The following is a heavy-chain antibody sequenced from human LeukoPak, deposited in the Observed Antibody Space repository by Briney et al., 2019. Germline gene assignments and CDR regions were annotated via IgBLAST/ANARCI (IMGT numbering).Heavy chain of an antibody. J-gene: IGHJ5*02. CDR2: INTNTGNP. D-gene: IGHD6-13*01. V-gene: IGHV7-4-1*02. CDR1: GYTFTSYA. CDR3: ARDHSSSWSRAFDP. Sequence: ASVKVSCKASGYTFTSYAMNWVRQAPGQGLEWMGWINTNTGNPTYAQGFTGRFVFSLDTSVSTAYLQISSLKAEDTAVYYCARDHSSSWSRAFDPWGQGTLVTVSS.